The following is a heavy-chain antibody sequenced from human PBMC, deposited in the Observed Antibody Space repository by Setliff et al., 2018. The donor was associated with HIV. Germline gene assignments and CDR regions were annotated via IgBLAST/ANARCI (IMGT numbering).Heavy chain of an antibody. CDR2: ISPHSGDT. CDR3: ARGDTYYHDSSGYVKSALDCFDV. CDR1: GYTFTENF. Sequence: ASVKVSCKSSGYTFTENFLHWVRQAPGQGLEWMGWISPHSGDTRIPPTFRGRVIMSRDTSLDTAYVEVTGLRSDDTAVYHCARGDTYYHDSSGYVKSALDCFDVWGQGTMVTVSS. J-gene: IGHJ3*01. D-gene: IGHD3-22*01. V-gene: IGHV1-2*02.